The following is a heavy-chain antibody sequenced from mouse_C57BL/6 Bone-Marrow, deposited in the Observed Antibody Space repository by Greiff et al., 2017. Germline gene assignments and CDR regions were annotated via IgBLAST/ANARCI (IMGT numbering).Heavy chain of an antibody. CDR1: GFNIKDYY. Sequence: VQLKESGAELVKPGASVKLSCTASGFNIKDYYMHWVKQRTEQGLEWIGRIDPEDGETKYAPKFQGKATITADTSSNTAYLQLSSLTSEDTAVYYCASDYDYDSDYFDYWGQGTTLTVSS. CDR2: IDPEDGET. D-gene: IGHD2-4*01. J-gene: IGHJ2*01. CDR3: ASDYDYDSDYFDY. V-gene: IGHV14-2*01.